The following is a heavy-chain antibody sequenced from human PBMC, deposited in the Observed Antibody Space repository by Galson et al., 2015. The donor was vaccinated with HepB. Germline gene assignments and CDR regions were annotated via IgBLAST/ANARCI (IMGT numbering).Heavy chain of an antibody. D-gene: IGHD4-23*01. CDR1: GFTFSSYA. CDR3: ARDNRVTTVVTPEDWYFDL. CDR2: ISYDGSNK. Sequence: SLRLSCAASGFTFSSYAMHWVRQAPGKGLEWVAVISYDGSNKYYADSVKGRFTISRDNSKNTLYLQMNSLRAEDTAVYYCARDNRVTTVVTPEDWYFDLWGRGTLVPVSS. J-gene: IGHJ2*01. V-gene: IGHV3-30-3*01.